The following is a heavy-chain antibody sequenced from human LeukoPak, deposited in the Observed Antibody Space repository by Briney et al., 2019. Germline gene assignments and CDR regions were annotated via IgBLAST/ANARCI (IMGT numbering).Heavy chain of an antibody. CDR3: ARDHYYDSSGEDY. J-gene: IGHJ4*02. CDR1: GFTFSSYA. D-gene: IGHD3-22*01. Sequence: GGSLRLSCAASGFTFSSYAMSWVRQAPGKGLEWVSAISGSGGSTYYADSVKGRFTISRDNSKNTLYLQMNSLRADDTAVYYCARDHYYDSSGEDYWGQGTLVTVSS. V-gene: IGHV3-23*01. CDR2: ISGSGGST.